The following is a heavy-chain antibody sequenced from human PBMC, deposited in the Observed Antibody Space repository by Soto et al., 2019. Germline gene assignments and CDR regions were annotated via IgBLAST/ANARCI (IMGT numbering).Heavy chain of an antibody. J-gene: IGHJ4*02. V-gene: IGHV3-30*18. CDR1: GFTFSIYA. D-gene: IGHD6-19*01. CDR3: AKDRGPLRQWLIDPFDY. CDR2: ISYDGTKT. Sequence: QVQLVESGGGVVQPGRSLRVSCAASGFTFSIYAMHWVRQAPGTGLEWVSVISYDGTKTYYADSVKGRFTISRDNSKNTVYLQMNSLRDEHTAVYYCAKDRGPLRQWLIDPFDYWGQGTVVTVSP.